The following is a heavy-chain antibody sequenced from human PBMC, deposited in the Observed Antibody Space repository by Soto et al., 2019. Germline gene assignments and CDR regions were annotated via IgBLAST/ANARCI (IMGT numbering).Heavy chain of an antibody. D-gene: IGHD2-15*01. CDR3: AKERWRYCSGGSCHGFDY. J-gene: IGHJ4*02. V-gene: IGHV3-30*18. CDR1: GFTFSSYG. Sequence: PGGSLRLSCAASGFTFSSYGMHWVRQAPGKGLEWVAVISYDGSNKYYADSVKGRFTISRDNSKNTLYLQMNSLRAEDTALYYCAKERWRYCSGGSCHGFDYWGQGTLVTVSS. CDR2: ISYDGSNK.